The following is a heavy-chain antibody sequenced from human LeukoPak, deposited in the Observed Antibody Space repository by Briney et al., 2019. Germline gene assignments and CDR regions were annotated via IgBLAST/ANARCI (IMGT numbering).Heavy chain of an antibody. Sequence: SVKVSCKASGGTFSSYEISWVRQAPGQGLEWMGGIIPIFGTANYAQKFQGRVTITADESTSTAYMELSSLRSEDTAVYYCARVYYYASGRLDSWGQGTLITVSS. D-gene: IGHD3-10*01. CDR3: ARVYYYASGRLDS. CDR1: GGTFSSYE. CDR2: IIPIFGTA. J-gene: IGHJ4*02. V-gene: IGHV1-69*13.